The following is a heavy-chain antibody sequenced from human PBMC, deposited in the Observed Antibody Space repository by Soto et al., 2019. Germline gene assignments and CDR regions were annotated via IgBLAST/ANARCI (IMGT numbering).Heavy chain of an antibody. CDR3: ARHGFYGDYSSNYFDP. CDR2: IYPSDSQT. CDR1: GYSFSNWW. J-gene: IGHJ5*02. V-gene: IGHV5-51*01. Sequence: GESLKISCKGSGYSFSNWWIAWVRQMPGKGLEYTGIIYPSDSQTRYSPSFQGQVTISADKSVSTAYLQWSSLKASDTAIYYCARHGFYGDYSSNYFDPWGQGTLVTSPQ. D-gene: IGHD4-17*01.